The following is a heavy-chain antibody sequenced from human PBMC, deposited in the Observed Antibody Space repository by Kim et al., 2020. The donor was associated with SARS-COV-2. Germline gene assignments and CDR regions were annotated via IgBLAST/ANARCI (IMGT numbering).Heavy chain of an antibody. CDR2: P. CDR3: AREGSAASVDY. Sequence: PTYAHGFPGRFVFSLDTSVSTAYLQISSLKAEDTAVYYCAREGSAASVDYWGQGTLVTVSS. D-gene: IGHD6-13*01. J-gene: IGHJ4*02. V-gene: IGHV7-4-1*02.